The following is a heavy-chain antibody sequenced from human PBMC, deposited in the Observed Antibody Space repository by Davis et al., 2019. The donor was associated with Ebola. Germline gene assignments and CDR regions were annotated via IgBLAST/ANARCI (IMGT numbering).Heavy chain of an antibody. CDR1: GGSISSSNW. CDR2: IYHSGST. J-gene: IGHJ4*02. V-gene: IGHV4-4*02. Sequence: SETLSLTCAVSGGSISSSNWWSWVRQPPGKGLEWIGEIYHSGSTNYNPSLKSRVTISVDTSKNQFSLKLSSVTAADTAVYYCARRGYYYDSRKFDYWGQGTLVTVSS. D-gene: IGHD3-22*01. CDR3: ARRGYYYDSRKFDY.